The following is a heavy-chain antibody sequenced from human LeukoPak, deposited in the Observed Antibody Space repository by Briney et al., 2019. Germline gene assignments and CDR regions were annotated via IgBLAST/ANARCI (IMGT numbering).Heavy chain of an antibody. CDR3: ARDSGDFWTPFDY. CDR2: MSSNGGST. V-gene: IGHV3-64*01. J-gene: IGHJ4*02. CDR1: GFTFSSYA. D-gene: IGHD3/OR15-3a*01. Sequence: GGSLRLSCAASGFTFSSYAMHWVRQAPGKGLEYVSAMSSNGGSTYYANSVKGRFTISRDNSKNTLYLQMGSLRAEDMAVYYCARDSGDFWTPFDYWGQGTLVTVSS.